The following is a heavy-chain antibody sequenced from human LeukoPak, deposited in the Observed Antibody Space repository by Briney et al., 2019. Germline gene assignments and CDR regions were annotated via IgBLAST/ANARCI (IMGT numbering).Heavy chain of an antibody. Sequence: ASVKVSCKASGYTFTSYGISWVRQAPGQGLGWMGWISAYNGNTNYAQKLQGRVTMTTDTSTSTAYMELRSLRSDDTAVYYCARVGDYYDSSGYYPDYWGQGTLVTVSS. CDR1: GYTFTSYG. V-gene: IGHV1-18*01. CDR3: ARVGDYYDSSGYYPDY. J-gene: IGHJ4*02. CDR2: ISAYNGNT. D-gene: IGHD3-22*01.